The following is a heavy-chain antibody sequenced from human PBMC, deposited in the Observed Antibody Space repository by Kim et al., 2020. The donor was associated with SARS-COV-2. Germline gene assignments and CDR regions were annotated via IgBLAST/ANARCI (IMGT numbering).Heavy chain of an antibody. CDR3: AREGSGSYNWLDP. J-gene: IGHJ5*02. D-gene: IGHD3-10*01. Sequence: YSQNFQGRVTITRDTPATTAYRELSSLTSKDTAVYYCAREGSGSYNWLDPWGQGTLVTVSS. V-gene: IGHV1-3*01.